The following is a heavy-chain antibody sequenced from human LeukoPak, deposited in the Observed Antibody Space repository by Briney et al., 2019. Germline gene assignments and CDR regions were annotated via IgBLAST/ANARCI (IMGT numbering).Heavy chain of an antibody. CDR3: ARQRQSIATIGAGYSYYYYGMDV. J-gene: IGHJ6*02. V-gene: IGHV5-51*01. D-gene: IGHD6-6*01. CDR2: IYPGDSDT. Sequence: RGESLKISCKGSGYSFSTYWIGWVRQMPGKGLEWMGIIYPGDSDTRYSPSFQGQVTISADKSITTAYLQWSSLKASDTAMYYCARQRQSIATIGAGYSYYYYGMDVWGQGTTVTVSS. CDR1: GYSFSTYW.